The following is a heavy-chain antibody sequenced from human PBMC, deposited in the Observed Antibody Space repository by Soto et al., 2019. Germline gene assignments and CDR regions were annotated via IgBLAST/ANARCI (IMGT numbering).Heavy chain of an antibody. J-gene: IGHJ4*02. Sequence: VASVKVSCKASGYTFTSYDIYWVRQATGQGLEWMGWMNPNTGSSSYAQKFQGRVTMTSDSSINTVHMELSSLRFEDTAVYYCARRAETNGWNGFGADKYYFDFWGQGTLVTVSS. CDR3: ARRAETNGWNGFGADKYYFDF. V-gene: IGHV1-8*01. CDR1: GYTFTSYD. D-gene: IGHD1-1*01. CDR2: MNPNTGSS.